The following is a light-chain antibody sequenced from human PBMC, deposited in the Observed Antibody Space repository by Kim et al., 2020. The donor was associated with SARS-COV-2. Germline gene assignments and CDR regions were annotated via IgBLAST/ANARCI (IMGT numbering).Light chain of an antibody. Sequence: LRSSVKPTCTPSIGICIFALHQQQPGKAPRSLMILECSGSSSQGSGVPDCFSASCAGAARYPTICLLPYEDAADYYCEIWDSNTCVFGGGTKLTVL. CDR1: IGICI. CDR3: EIWDSNTCV. V-gene: IGLV4-60*02. CDR2: LECSGSS. J-gene: IGLJ3*02.